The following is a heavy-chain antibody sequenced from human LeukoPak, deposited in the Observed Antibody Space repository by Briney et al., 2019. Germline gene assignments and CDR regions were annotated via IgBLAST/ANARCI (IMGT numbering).Heavy chain of an antibody. CDR3: ARGGPTYYDILTGYYNDRDDAFDI. CDR2: ISAYNGNT. V-gene: IGHV1-18*04. CDR1: GYTFTGYY. Sequence: GASVKVSCKASGYTFTGYYMHWVRQAPGQGLEWMGWISAYNGNTNYAQKLQGRVTMTTDTSTSTAYMELRSLRSDDTAVYYCARGGPTYYDILTGYYNDRDDAFDIWGQGTMVTVSS. D-gene: IGHD3-9*01. J-gene: IGHJ3*02.